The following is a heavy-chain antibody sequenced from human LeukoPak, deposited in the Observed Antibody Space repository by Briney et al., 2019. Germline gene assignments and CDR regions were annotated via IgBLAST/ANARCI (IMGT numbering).Heavy chain of an antibody. D-gene: IGHD3-22*01. CDR1: GFTFSSNS. CDR3: ARYYYDSSGYFDY. J-gene: IGHJ4*02. Sequence: GGSLRLSCGASGFTFSSNSMNWVRQAPGKGLEWVSGTNWNGGSTGCADSVKGRFTISRDNAKNSLYLQMNSLRAEDTALYYCARYYYDSSGYFDYWGQGTLVTVSS. V-gene: IGHV3-20*04. CDR2: TNWNGGST.